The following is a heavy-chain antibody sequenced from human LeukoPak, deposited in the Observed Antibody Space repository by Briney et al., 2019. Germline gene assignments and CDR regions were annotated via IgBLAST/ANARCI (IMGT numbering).Heavy chain of an antibody. CDR2: IYYSGST. J-gene: IGHJ4*02. CDR1: GFTFSSNA. D-gene: IGHD1-26*01. V-gene: IGHV4-39*01. CDR3: ARHGEATPTYFDY. Sequence: GSLRLSCAASGFTFSSNAMSWIRQPPGKGLEWIGSIYYSGSTYYNPSLKRRVTISVDTSKNQFSLKLSSVTAADTAVYYCARHGEATPTYFDYWGQGTLVTVSS.